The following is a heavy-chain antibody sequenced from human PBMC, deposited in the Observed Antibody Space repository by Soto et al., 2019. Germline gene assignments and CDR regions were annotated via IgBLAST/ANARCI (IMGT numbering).Heavy chain of an antibody. CDR2: IYYTGST. J-gene: IGHJ4*02. V-gene: IGHV4-39*07. CDR1: GGSISNSNYY. CDR3: ARDKITGLFDY. D-gene: IGHD2-8*02. Sequence: PSETLSLTCNVSGGSISNSNYYWGWIRQPPGKGLEWIGSIYYTGSTNYNPSLKSRVTISVDTSKNQFSLKLTSVTAADTAVYYCARDKITGLFDYWGQGTLVTVSS.